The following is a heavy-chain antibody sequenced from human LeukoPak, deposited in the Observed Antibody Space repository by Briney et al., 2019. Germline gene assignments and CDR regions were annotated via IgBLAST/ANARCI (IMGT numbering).Heavy chain of an antibody. CDR1: GFTFSSYA. Sequence: GGSLRLSCAASGFTFSSYAMHWVRQAPGKGLEWVAVISYDGSNKYYADSVKGRFTISRDNSKNTLYLQMNSLRAEDTAVYYCARAHPGVIYQWLVRTFDYWGQGTLVTVSS. J-gene: IGHJ4*02. CDR3: ARAHPGVIYQWLVRTFDY. D-gene: IGHD6-19*01. V-gene: IGHV3-30-3*01. CDR2: ISYDGSNK.